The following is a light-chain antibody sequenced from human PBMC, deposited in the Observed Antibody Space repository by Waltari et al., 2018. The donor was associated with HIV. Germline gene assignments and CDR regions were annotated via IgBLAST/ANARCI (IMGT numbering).Light chain of an antibody. CDR2: SNN. V-gene: IGLV1-44*01. CDR3: AALDDSLNGPVV. Sequence: QSVLTQPPSASGTPGQRVTISCSGSSSNIGSNTVNWYQQHPGTAPKLLIYSNNQRPSGVPDRFSGSKSGTSASLAISGLQSEVEADYYCAALDDSLNGPVVFGGGTKLTVL. CDR1: SSNIGSNT. J-gene: IGLJ2*01.